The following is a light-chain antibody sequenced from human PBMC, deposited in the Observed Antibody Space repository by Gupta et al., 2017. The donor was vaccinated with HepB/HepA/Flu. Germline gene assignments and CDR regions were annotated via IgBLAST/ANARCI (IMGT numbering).Light chain of an antibody. CDR3: ATLDDSLHAPV. Sequence: QIVLTQPPSSSGTLGQSVTISCSGSKSNIGTYSVNWYQQLPGTAPKVLIYNNNKRPSGVPDRFSASKSGASASLAISGLHSEDESHYFCATLDDSLHAPVFGGGTRLTVL. V-gene: IGLV1-44*01. CDR1: KSNIGTYS. CDR2: NNN. J-gene: IGLJ2*01.